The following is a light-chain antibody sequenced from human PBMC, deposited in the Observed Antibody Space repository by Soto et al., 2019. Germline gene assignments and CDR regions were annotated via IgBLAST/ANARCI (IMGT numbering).Light chain of an antibody. CDR2: EVS. CDR3: SSYAGGGYV. J-gene: IGLJ1*01. CDR1: SRDVGGHNY. Sequence: QSALTQPPSASGSPGQSVTISCTGTSRDVGGHNYVSWYQQHPGKAPKFMIYEVSKRPSGVPDRFSGSKSGNTASLTVSGLQAEDEADYYCSSYAGGGYVFGTGTKLTV. V-gene: IGLV2-8*01.